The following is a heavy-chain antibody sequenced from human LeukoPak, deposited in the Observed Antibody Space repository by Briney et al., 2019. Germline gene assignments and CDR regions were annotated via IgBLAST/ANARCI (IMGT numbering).Heavy chain of an antibody. Sequence: PGGSLRLSCAASGFTFSTYGMHWVRQAPGKGLEWVAVISYDGSNKYYADSVKGRFTISRDNSKNTLYLQMNSLRAEDTAVYYCARDTLDIVVVPAAIPLSPLYGYYYYYGMDVWGQGTTVTVSS. J-gene: IGHJ6*02. CDR1: GFTFSTYG. CDR2: ISYDGSNK. D-gene: IGHD2-2*03. V-gene: IGHV3-30*19. CDR3: ARDTLDIVVVPAAIPLSPLYGYYYYYGMDV.